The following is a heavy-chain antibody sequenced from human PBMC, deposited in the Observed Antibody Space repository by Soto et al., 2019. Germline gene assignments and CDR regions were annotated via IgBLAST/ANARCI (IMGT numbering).Heavy chain of an antibody. Sequence: SETLSLTCTVSGGSISSYYWSWIRQPPGKGLEWIGYIYYSGSTNYNPSLKSRVTISVDTSKNQFSLKLSSVTAADTAVYYSARFISVIAAAGHSYWYFDLGGRGTLVTVST. CDR2: IYYSGST. CDR1: GGSISSYY. V-gene: IGHV4-59*01. CDR3: ARFISVIAAAGHSYWYFDL. J-gene: IGHJ2*01. D-gene: IGHD6-13*01.